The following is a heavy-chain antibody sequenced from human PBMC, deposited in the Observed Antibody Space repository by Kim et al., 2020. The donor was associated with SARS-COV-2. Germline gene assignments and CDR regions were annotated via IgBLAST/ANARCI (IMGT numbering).Heavy chain of an antibody. V-gene: IGHV3-23*01. Sequence: YYADSGKGRFTISRDNSKSTLYLQMSSLRADETAVYYCAKGGYASGSLEFWGQGTLVTVSS. D-gene: IGHD3-10*01. J-gene: IGHJ4*02. CDR3: AKGGYASGSLEF.